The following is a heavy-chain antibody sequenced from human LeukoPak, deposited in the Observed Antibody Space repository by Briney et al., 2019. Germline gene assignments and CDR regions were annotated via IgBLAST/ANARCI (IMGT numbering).Heavy chain of an antibody. D-gene: IGHD3-16*01. CDR1: GFTFSSYV. Sequence: GGSLRLSCAASGFTFSSYVMSWGRQPPGKGLEWVSGISGSVDSTYYADSVKVRFSISRDNSKNTLYLQMNSLRAEDTAVYYCAKVWSHGFDIWGQGTMVTVSS. J-gene: IGHJ3*02. CDR3: AKVWSHGFDI. V-gene: IGHV3-23*01. CDR2: ISGSVDST.